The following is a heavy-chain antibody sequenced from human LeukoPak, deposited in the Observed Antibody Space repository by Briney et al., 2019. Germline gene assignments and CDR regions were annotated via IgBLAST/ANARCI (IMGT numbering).Heavy chain of an antibody. D-gene: IGHD6-13*01. V-gene: IGHV3-23*01. J-gene: IGHJ5*02. CDR3: AHPTEYSSSWYGNWFDP. CDR1: GFIFSNYA. CDR2: ISGSGGST. Sequence: GGSLRLSCAASGFIFSNYAMGWVRQPPGKGLEWVSAISGSGGSTYYADSLKGRFTISRGNSKNTLYLQMNSLRAEDTAVYYCAHPTEYSSSWYGNWFDPWGQGTLVTVSS.